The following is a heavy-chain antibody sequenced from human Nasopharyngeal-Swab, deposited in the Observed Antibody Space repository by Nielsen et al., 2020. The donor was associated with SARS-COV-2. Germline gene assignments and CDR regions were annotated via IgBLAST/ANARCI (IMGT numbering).Heavy chain of an antibody. CDR1: GFTFSSYS. CDR3: ARDSYYYDSSGMGPCAFDI. Sequence: GESLKISCAASGFTFSSYSMNRDRQAPGKGLERVSSISSSSSYIYYADSVKGRFTISRDNAKNSLYLQMNSLRAEDTAVYYCARDSYYYDSSGMGPCAFDIWGQGTMVTVSS. CDR2: ISSSSSYI. V-gene: IGHV3-21*01. J-gene: IGHJ3*02. D-gene: IGHD3-22*01.